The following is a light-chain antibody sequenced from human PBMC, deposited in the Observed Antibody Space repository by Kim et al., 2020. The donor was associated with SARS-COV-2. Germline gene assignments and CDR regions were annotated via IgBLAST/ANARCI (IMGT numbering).Light chain of an antibody. Sequence: DIQMTQSPSSLSASVGDRVTITCRASQSIGNYLNWYQEKPGKAPQLLIYAASSLYSGVPSRFSGSGSGTDFTVTISSLQPEDFATYYCQQYNSNPRTFGRGTKVDIK. CDR3: QQYNSNPRT. CDR1: QSIGNY. CDR2: AAS. V-gene: IGKV1-39*01. J-gene: IGKJ1*01.